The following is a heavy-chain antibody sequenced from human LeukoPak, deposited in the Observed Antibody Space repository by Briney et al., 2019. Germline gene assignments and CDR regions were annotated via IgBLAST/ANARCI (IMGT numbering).Heavy chain of an antibody. CDR2: IYYSGST. J-gene: IGHJ4*02. D-gene: IGHD1-26*01. Sequence: SETLSLTCTVSGGSISSSSYYWGWIRQPPGRGLEWIGSIYYSGSTYYNPSLKSRVTISVDTSKNQFSLKLSSVTAADTAVYYCARQWELPTFDYWGQGTLVTVSS. CDR1: GGSISSSSYY. CDR3: ARQWELPTFDY. V-gene: IGHV4-39*01.